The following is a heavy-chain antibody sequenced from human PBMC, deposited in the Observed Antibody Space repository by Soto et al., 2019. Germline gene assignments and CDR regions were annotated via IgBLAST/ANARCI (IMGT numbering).Heavy chain of an antibody. Sequence: PGGSLRLSCAASGFTFSDSYMSWIRQAPGKGLEWISYITFSGNTVYYADSLKGRFTISRDNAKNSLYLQMTRLRAEDTAVYYCARVSWREKYGMDVWGQGTTVTVS. V-gene: IGHV3-11*01. J-gene: IGHJ6*02. CDR2: ITFSGNTV. CDR1: GFTFSDSY. CDR3: ARVSWREKYGMDV.